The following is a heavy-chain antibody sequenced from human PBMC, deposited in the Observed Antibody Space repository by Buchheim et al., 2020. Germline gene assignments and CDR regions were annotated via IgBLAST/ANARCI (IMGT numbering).Heavy chain of an antibody. D-gene: IGHD2/OR15-2a*01. J-gene: IGHJ3*02. CDR1: GFTFSSYS. Sequence: EVQLVESGGGLVQPGGSLRLSCAASGFTFSSYSMNWVRQAPGKGLEWVSYISSSSSTIYYADSVKGRFTISRDNAKNSLYLQMNSLRAEDTAVYYCASFHALYRAGRPQDDAFDIWGQGT. CDR3: ASFHALYRAGRPQDDAFDI. CDR2: ISSSSSTI. V-gene: IGHV3-48*01.